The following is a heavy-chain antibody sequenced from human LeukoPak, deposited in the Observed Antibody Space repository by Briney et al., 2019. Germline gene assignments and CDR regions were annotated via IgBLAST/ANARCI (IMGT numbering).Heavy chain of an antibody. Sequence: SETLSLTCTASGGSISSYYWSWIRQPPGKGLEWIGYIYYSGSTNYNPSLKSRVTISVDTSKNQFSLKLSSVAAADTAVYYCARVTPAALAYYGMDVWGQGTTVTVSS. J-gene: IGHJ6*02. CDR3: ARVTPAALAYYGMDV. V-gene: IGHV4-59*01. CDR2: IYYSGST. D-gene: IGHD2-2*01. CDR1: GGSISSYY.